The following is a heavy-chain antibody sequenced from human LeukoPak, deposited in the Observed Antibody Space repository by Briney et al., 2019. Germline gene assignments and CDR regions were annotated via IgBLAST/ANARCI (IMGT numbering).Heavy chain of an antibody. D-gene: IGHD5-24*01. CDR2: IKENGGEK. V-gene: IGHV3-7*01. CDR3: ARDRDVYHAGVDF. J-gene: IGHJ4*02. CDR1: GFTFSRYW. Sequence: PGVSLTLPCAASGFTFSRYWMTGLRQSPGKGLEGVANIKENGGEKFYVDSVRGRFTISSDNANTSLYLQMNSMRADDAAVYYCARDRDVYHAGVDFWGQGILVTVSS.